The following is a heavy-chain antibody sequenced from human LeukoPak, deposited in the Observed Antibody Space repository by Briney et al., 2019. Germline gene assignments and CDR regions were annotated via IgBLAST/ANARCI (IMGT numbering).Heavy chain of an antibody. CDR3: AREGIVGATDAFDI. D-gene: IGHD1-26*01. Sequence: GGSLRLSCAASGFTFSNYGMHWVRQAPGKGREWLAIISYDGRKINYEDSVKGRFTISRDNSKNTLYLQMNSLRAEDTAVYYCAREGIVGATDAFDIWGQGTMVTVSS. CDR2: ISYDGRKI. V-gene: IGHV3-30*03. J-gene: IGHJ3*02. CDR1: GFTFSNYG.